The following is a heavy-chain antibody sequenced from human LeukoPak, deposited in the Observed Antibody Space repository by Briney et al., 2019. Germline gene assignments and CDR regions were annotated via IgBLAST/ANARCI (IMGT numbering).Heavy chain of an antibody. J-gene: IGHJ3*02. Sequence: GSLRLSCAASGFTFSSYAMSWVRQAPGKGLEWIGSIYYSGSTYYNPSLKSRVTISVVTSKNQFSLKLSSVTAADTAVYYCARHAYCGGDCYSGKLYAFDIWGQGTMVAVSS. CDR2: IYYSGST. CDR3: ARHAYCGGDCYSGKLYAFDI. V-gene: IGHV4-39*01. D-gene: IGHD2-21*02. CDR1: GFTFSSYA.